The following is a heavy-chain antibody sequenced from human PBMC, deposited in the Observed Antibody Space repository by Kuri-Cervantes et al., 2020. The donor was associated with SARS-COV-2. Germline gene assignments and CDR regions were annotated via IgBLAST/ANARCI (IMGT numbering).Heavy chain of an antibody. D-gene: IGHD1-7*01. Sequence: GGSLRLSCAASGFTFSSYSMNWVRQAPGKGLEWVSSISSSSSYIYYADSVKGRFTISRDNAKNSLYLQMNSLRAEDTAVYYCAGGEIAASGTIYYFDYWGQGTLVTVSS. CDR1: GFTFSSYS. CDR3: AGGEIAASGTIYYFDY. CDR2: ISSSSSYI. V-gene: IGHV3-21*01. J-gene: IGHJ4*02.